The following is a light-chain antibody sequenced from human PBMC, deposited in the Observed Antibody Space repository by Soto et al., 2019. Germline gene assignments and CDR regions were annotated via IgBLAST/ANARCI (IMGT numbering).Light chain of an antibody. CDR1: GTDVGTYNF. J-gene: IGLJ3*02. Sequence: QSALTQPASVSGSPGQSITISCTGSGTDVGTYNFVSWFQRHPGKAPQLIIYEVTERPSGVSPRFSGSKSVNTASLTISGRRAEVEADYFCCPSAGRKTWVFGGGTKLTVL. V-gene: IGLV2-23*02. CDR2: EVT. CDR3: CPSAGRKTWV.